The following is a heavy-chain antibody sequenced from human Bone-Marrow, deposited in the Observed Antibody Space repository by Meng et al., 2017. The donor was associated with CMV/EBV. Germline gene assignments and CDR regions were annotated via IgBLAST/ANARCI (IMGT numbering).Heavy chain of an antibody. J-gene: IGHJ4*02. CDR2: INPNSGGT. CDR3: ARDRQWSTVLDY. V-gene: IGHV1-2*02. D-gene: IGHD2-15*01. CDR1: GYTFTDYY. Sequence: ASVKVSCKASGYTFTDYYIHWVRQAPGQGLEWMGWINPNSGGTNYAQKFQGRVTMTRDTSISTAYMELSRLRSDGTAVYYCARDRQWSTVLDYWGQGTLVTVSS.